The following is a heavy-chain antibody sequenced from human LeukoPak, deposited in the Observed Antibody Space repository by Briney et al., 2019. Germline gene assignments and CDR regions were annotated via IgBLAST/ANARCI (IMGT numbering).Heavy chain of an antibody. CDR3: ARRGLSNHYYPNDY. CDR1: GYTFSNYG. Sequence: ASVKVSCKTSGYTFSNYGVSWVRQAPGQGLEWMGWISAYNNNTNYAQKLQGRVTMTTDTSTSTAYMELRSLRSDDTAVYYCARRGLSNHYYPNDYWGQGTLVTVSS. V-gene: IGHV1-18*01. CDR2: ISAYNNNT. J-gene: IGHJ4*02. D-gene: IGHD3-22*01.